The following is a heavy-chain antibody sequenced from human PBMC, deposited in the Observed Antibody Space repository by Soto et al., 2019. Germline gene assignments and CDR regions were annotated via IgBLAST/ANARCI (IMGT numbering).Heavy chain of an antibody. Sequence: GASVKVSCKVSGYTLTELSMHWVRQAPGKGLEWMGGFDPEDGETIYAQKFQGRVTMTEDTSTDTAYMELSSLRSEDTAVYYCARAHSSSWSYYYYYYMDVWGKGTTVTVSS. CDR1: GYTLTELS. V-gene: IGHV1-24*01. CDR3: ARAHSSSWSYYYYYYMDV. D-gene: IGHD6-13*01. J-gene: IGHJ6*03. CDR2: FDPEDGET.